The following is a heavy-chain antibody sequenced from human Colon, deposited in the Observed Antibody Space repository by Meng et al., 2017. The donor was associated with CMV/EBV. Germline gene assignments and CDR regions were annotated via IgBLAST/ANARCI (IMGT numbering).Heavy chain of an antibody. D-gene: IGHD4-11*01. Sequence: LACRASECTIRACHEHWYGQTARRGLEGVVSISHDGKNKNYAQSVKDRLTITRDNSQTTVNQQMNSLRGDDTALDYCARASNSSFDPWGQGTLVTVSS. J-gene: IGHJ5*02. CDR2: ISHDGKNK. CDR3: ARASNSSFDP. CDR1: ECTIRACH. V-gene: IGHV3-30*04.